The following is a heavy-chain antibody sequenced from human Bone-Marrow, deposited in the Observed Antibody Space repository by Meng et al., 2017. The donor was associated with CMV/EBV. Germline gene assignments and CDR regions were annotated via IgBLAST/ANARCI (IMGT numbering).Heavy chain of an antibody. Sequence: SETLSLTCTVSGGSISSGGYYWSWIRQHPGKGLEWIGYIYYSGSTYYNPSLKSRVTISVDTSKNQFSLKLSSVTAADTAVYYCARDTVMEWLPLGMDVWGQGTTVTVSS. V-gene: IGHV4-31*03. D-gene: IGHD3-3*01. CDR3: ARDTVMEWLPLGMDV. CDR2: IYYSGST. J-gene: IGHJ6*02. CDR1: GGSISSGGYY.